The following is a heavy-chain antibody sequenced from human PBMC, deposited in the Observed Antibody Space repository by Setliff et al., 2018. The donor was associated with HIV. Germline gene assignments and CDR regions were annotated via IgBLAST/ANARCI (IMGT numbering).Heavy chain of an antibody. CDR1: GYSFINYG. D-gene: IGHD5-12*01. CDR2: IIPIFGTA. Sequence: SVKVSCKASGYSFINYGISWVRQAPGQGLEWMGGIIPIFGTANYAQKFQGRVTITTDESTSTFYMELSSLRSEDTAVYYCARGPLYGYDRGYFDYWGQGTLVTVSS. CDR3: ARGPLYGYDRGYFDY. J-gene: IGHJ4*02. V-gene: IGHV1-69*05.